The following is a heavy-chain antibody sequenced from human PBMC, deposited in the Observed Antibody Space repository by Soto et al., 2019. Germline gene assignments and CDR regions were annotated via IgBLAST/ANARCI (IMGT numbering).Heavy chain of an antibody. J-gene: IGHJ5*02. CDR3: AKDSRIAAAGTLLGKDNWFDP. V-gene: IGHV3-23*01. CDR2: ISGSGGST. CDR1: GFTFSSYA. Sequence: GGSLRLSCAASGFTFSSYAMSWVRQAPGKGLEWVSAISGSGGSTYYADSVKGRFTISRDNSKNTLYLQMNSLRAEDTAVYYCAKDSRIAAAGTLLGKDNWFDPWGQGTLVTVSS. D-gene: IGHD6-13*01.